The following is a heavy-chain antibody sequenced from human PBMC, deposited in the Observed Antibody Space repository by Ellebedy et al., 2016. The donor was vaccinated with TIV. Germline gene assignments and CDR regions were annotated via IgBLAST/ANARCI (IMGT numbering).Heavy chain of an antibody. CDR2: IYYSGNT. J-gene: IGHJ4*02. CDR3: ARLVRSPKFYFDY. V-gene: IGHV4-59*08. CDR1: GDSMNNYY. Sequence: SETLSLXCSVSGDSMNNYYWNWMRQTPGKGLEWIGHIYYSGNTNYSPSFKSRVIISVDTSKNEVSLNVNSVTAADTAVYFCARLVRSPKFYFDYWGQGALVTVSS.